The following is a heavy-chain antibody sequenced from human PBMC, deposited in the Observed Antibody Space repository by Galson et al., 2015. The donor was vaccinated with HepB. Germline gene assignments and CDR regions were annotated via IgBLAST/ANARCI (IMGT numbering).Heavy chain of an antibody. CDR1: GFMFSGHW. CDR2: IKEDGSIK. CDR3: ARNRGYETFDY. J-gene: IGHJ4*02. V-gene: IGHV3-7*03. D-gene: IGHD5-12*01. Sequence: SLRLSCAASGFMFSGHWMNWVRQAPGKGLEWVANIKEDGSIKYYVDSVTGRFTISRYNAGNLLYLQMNGLRAEDKAVYFCARNRGYETFDYWGQGALVTVSS.